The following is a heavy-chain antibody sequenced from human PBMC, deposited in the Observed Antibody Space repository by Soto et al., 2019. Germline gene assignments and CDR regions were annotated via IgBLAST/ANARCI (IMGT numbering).Heavy chain of an antibody. D-gene: IGHD4-17*01. J-gene: IGHJ5*02. CDR1: GYSISSGYY. V-gene: IGHV4-38-2*01. CDR2: IYHSGST. Sequence: SETLSLTCAVSGYSISSGYYWGWIRQPPGKGLEWIGSIYHSGSTYYNPSPKSRVTISVDTSKNQFSLKLSSVTAADTAVYYCASMTTSFDGFDPWGQGTLVNFSS. CDR3: ASMTTSFDGFDP.